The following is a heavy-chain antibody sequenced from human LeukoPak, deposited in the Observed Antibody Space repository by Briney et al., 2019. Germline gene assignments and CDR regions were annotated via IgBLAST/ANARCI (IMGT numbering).Heavy chain of an antibody. CDR1: GGSISSYY. V-gene: IGHV4-59*08. J-gene: IGHJ5*02. CDR3: ARCGYSIPFDP. Sequence: SETLSLTCTVSGGSISSYYWSWIRQPPGKGLEWIGYIYYSGSTDYNPSLKSRVTISVDTSKNQFSLKLSSVTAADTAVYYCARCGYSIPFDPWGQGTLVTVSS. D-gene: IGHD6-13*01. CDR2: IYYSGST.